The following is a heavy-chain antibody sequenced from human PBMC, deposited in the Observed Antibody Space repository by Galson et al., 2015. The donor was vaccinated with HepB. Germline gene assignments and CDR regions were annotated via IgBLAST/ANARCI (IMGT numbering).Heavy chain of an antibody. CDR3: AKESGYGSYFDY. D-gene: IGHD5-12*01. CDR2: ISYDGSNK. Sequence: SLRLSCAASGFTFSSYGMHWVRQAPGKGLEWVAVISYDGSNKYYADSVKGRFTISRDNSKDTLYLQMNSLRAEDTAVYYCAKESGYGSYFDYWGQGTLVTVSS. J-gene: IGHJ4*02. CDR1: GFTFSSYG. V-gene: IGHV3-30*18.